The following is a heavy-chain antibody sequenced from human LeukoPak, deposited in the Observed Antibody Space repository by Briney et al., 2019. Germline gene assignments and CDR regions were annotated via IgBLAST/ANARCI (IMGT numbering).Heavy chain of an antibody. CDR1: GDSITSGDSY. J-gene: IGHJ4*02. D-gene: IGHD5-12*01. CDR2: IYTSGST. CDR3: AREYSH. Sequence: SETLSLTCFVSGDSITSGDSYWTWIRQPAGRGLEWIGLIYTSGSTKYNPSLKSRITMSLDTSKNQTSLQLNSVTAADTAVYYCAREYSHWGQGTLVTVSS. V-gene: IGHV4-61*02.